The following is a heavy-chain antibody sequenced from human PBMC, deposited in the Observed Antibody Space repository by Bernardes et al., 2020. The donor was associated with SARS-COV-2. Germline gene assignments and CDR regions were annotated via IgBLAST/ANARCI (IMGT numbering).Heavy chain of an antibody. D-gene: IGHD3-3*01. CDR2: PYYRSKWYN. CDR1: GDSVSSHTAA. J-gene: IGHJ4*02. CDR3: ARGWTNFDY. V-gene: IGHV6-1*01. Sequence: TLSLPFAISGDSVSSHTAAWNWIRQSPSRGLAWLGRPYYRSKWYNDYAVSVKSRITINPDTSKNQFSLQLNSVTPEDTAVYYCARGWTNFDYWGQGTLVTVSS.